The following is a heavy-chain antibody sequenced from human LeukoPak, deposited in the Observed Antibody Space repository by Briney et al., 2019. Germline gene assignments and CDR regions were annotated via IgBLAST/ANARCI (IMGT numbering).Heavy chain of an antibody. J-gene: IGHJ5*02. D-gene: IGHD3-10*01. CDR3: ARDRTFGEGEGKNNEPFAA. Sequence: GGSLRLSCAVSGFTVSTKFMSWVRQAPGKGLEWVSGTNGGGSTYYADSVKGRFTISRDSSRNTLFLQMSSLRAEDTALYFCARDRTFGEGEGKNNEPFAAWGQGTLVIVSS. V-gene: IGHV3-66*01. CDR1: GFTVSTKF. CDR2: TNGGGST.